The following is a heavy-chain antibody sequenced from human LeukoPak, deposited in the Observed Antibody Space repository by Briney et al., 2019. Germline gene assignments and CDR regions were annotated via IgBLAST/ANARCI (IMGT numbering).Heavy chain of an antibody. V-gene: IGHV1-2*06. D-gene: IGHD1-26*01. CDR2: INPNNGGT. Sequence: ASVKVSCKASGYTFTGYYMHWVRQAPGQGLEWMGRINPNNGGTNCAQKFQGRVTMTGDTSISTAYMELDSLRSDDTAMYYCARESGSYHGNDYWGQGTLVTVSS. J-gene: IGHJ4*02. CDR3: ARESGSYHGNDY. CDR1: GYTFTGYY.